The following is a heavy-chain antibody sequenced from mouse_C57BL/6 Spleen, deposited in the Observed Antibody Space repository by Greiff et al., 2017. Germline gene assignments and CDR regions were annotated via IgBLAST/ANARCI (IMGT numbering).Heavy chain of an antibody. J-gene: IGHJ3*01. V-gene: IGHV1-55*01. CDR1: GYTFTSYW. Sequence: QVQLKQPGAELVKPGASVKMSCKASGYTFTSYWITWVKQRPGQGLEWIGDIYPGSGSTNYNEKFKSKATLTVDTSSSTAYMQLSSLTSEDSAVYYCARRTYYGSSEFAYWGQGTLVTVSA. CDR2: IYPGSGST. D-gene: IGHD1-1*01. CDR3: ARRTYYGSSEFAY.